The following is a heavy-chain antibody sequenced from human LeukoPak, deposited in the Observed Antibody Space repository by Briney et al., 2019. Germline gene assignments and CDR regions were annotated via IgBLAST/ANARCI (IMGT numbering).Heavy chain of an antibody. CDR3: VKDLDSRADC. CDR2: INTDGTII. V-gene: IGHV3-74*01. D-gene: IGHD3/OR15-3a*01. J-gene: IGHJ4*02. Sequence: QSGGSLRLPCAVSGFTFSSYWMHWVRQTPGRGLVWVARINTDGTIIDYADSVQGRFTVSRDNAKNTLYLQMNSLRAEDTALYYCVKDLDSRADCWGQGTLVTVSS. CDR1: GFTFSSYW.